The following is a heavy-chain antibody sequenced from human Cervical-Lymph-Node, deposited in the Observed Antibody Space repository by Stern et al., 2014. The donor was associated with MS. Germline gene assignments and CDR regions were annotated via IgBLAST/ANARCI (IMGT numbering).Heavy chain of an antibody. CDR1: GYTFPGFF. CDR3: ARGYPFFDN. CDR2: INPNTGVT. J-gene: IGHJ4*02. Sequence: VQLVESGAEVKKPGASVKVSCTASGYTFPGFFLHWVRQAPGQGLEWVGWINPNTGVTKSAQKFQGWVTLTRDTSINTVYMELNRLKSDDTAVFYCARGYPFFDNWGQGTLVTVSS. D-gene: IGHD2-15*01. V-gene: IGHV1-2*04.